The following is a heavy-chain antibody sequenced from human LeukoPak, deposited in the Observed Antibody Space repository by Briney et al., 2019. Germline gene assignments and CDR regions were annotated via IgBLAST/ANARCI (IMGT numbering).Heavy chain of an antibody. J-gene: IGHJ3*02. CDR2: IYPGDSDT. D-gene: IGHD6-13*01. CDR1: GYSFTTYW. Sequence: GESLRISCKGSGYSFTTYWIGWVRQMPGKGLEWMGIIYPGDSDTTYSPSFQGQVTISADKSISTAYLQWSSLKASDSAMYYCGRIPAAGSLKGSFDIWGQGTMVTVSS. CDR3: GRIPAAGSLKGSFDI. V-gene: IGHV5-51*01.